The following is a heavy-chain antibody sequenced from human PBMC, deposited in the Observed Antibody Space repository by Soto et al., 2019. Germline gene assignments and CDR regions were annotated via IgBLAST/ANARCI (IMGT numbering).Heavy chain of an antibody. CDR3: ASQRGGWYYAFDI. CDR2: IYYSGST. D-gene: IGHD6-19*01. V-gene: IGHV4-59*08. CDR1: GGSISSYY. J-gene: IGHJ3*02. Sequence: SETQSLTCTVSGGSISSYYWSWIRQPPGKGLEWIGYIYYSGSTNYNPSLKSRVTISVDTSKNQFSLKLSSVTAADTAVYYCASQRGGWYYAFDIWGQGTMVTVSS.